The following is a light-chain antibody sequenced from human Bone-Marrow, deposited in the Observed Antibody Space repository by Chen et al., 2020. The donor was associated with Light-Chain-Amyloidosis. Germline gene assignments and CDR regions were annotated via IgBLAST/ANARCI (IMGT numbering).Light chain of an antibody. CDR3: QSADSSGTYEVI. V-gene: IGLV3-25*02. CDR1: DLPTKY. J-gene: IGLJ2*01. CDR2: RDK. Sequence: SYELTQPPSVSVSPGQTARITCSGEDLPTKYAYWYQQKPGQAPVLVIHRDKERPSGMSERFAGSRAGTTATLTISGVQAEEEADYHCQSADSSGTYEVIFGGGTKLTVL.